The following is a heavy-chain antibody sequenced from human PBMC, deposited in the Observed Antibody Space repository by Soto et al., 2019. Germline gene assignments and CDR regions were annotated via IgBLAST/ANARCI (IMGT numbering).Heavy chain of an antibody. V-gene: IGHV1-69*12. D-gene: IGHD5-12*01. CDR2: IIPIFGTA. CDR3: ARDKVATILGYYGMDV. J-gene: IGHJ6*02. CDR1: GGTFSSYA. Sequence: QVQLVQSGAEVKKPGSSVKVSCKASGGTFSSYAISWVRQAPGQGLEWMGGIIPIFGTANYAQKFQGRVTITADESTSTAYMELRSLRSEDTAVYYCARDKVATILGYYGMDVWGQGTTVTVSS.